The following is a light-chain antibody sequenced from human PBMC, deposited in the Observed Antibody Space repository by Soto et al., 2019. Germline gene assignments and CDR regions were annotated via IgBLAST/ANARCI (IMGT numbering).Light chain of an antibody. CDR2: DAS. V-gene: IGKV1-33*01. CDR3: QQYDNLLT. J-gene: IGKJ4*01. Sequence: DIQMTQSPSSLSASVGDRVTITCRASQDISNYLNWYQQKPGKAPKLLIYDASNLETGVPSRFSGSGSGTAFTFTISSLQPEDIATYYCQQYDNLLTFGGGTKVEIK. CDR1: QDISNY.